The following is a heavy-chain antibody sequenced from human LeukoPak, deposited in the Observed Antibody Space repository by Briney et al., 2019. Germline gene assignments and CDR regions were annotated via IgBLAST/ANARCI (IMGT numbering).Heavy chain of an antibody. V-gene: IGHV3-33*01. J-gene: IGHJ3*02. Sequence: GGSLRLSCAASGFTFSSYGMHWVRQAPGKGLEWVAVIWYDGSNKYYADSVKGRFTISRDNSKNTLYLQMNSLRAEDTAVYYCARSLYYYDSSGYYAEDDAFDIWGQGTMVTVSS. D-gene: IGHD3-22*01. CDR1: GFTFSSYG. CDR3: ARSLYYYDSSGYYAEDDAFDI. CDR2: IWYDGSNK.